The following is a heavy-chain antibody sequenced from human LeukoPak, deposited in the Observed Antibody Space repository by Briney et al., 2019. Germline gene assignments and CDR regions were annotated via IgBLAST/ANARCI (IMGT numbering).Heavy chain of an antibody. CDR3: ARSIAVGAFGAFDI. CDR2: ISAYNGNT. J-gene: IGHJ3*02. V-gene: IGHV1-18*01. Sequence: ASVKVSCKASGYTFTSYGISWVRQAPGQGLEWMGWISAYNGNTNYAQKLQSRVTMTTDTSTSTAYMELRSLRSDDTAVYYCARSIAVGAFGAFDIWGQGTMVTVSS. CDR1: GYTFTSYG. D-gene: IGHD6-19*01.